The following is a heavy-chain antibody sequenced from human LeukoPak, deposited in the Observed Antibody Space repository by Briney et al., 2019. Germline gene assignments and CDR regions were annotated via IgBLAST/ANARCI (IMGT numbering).Heavy chain of an antibody. CDR1: GFSFSSYA. CDR2: ISNNGGRT. CDR3: AKADCSSTSCPIWFDP. J-gene: IGHJ5*02. D-gene: IGHD2-2*01. Sequence: GGSLRLSCAASGFSFSSYAMSWVRQGPGKGLEWVSSISNNGGRTDYADSVKGRFTISRDNSKNTLYLQMNSLRAEDTAVYYCAKADCSSTSCPIWFDPWGQGTLVTVSS. V-gene: IGHV3-23*01.